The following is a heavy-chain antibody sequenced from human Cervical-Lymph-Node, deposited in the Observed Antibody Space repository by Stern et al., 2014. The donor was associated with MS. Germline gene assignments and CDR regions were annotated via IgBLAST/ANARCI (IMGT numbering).Heavy chain of an antibody. D-gene: IGHD3-22*01. J-gene: IGHJ5*02. V-gene: IGHV4-59*01. CDR3: ARASDYYDSQWWFDP. Sequence: QVQLQESGPGLVKPSETLSLTCTVSGGSISSYYWSWIRQPPGKGLEWIGYIYYSGSTNYNPSLKSRVTISVDTSKNQFSLKLSSVTAADTAVYYCARASDYYDSQWWFDPWGQGTLVTVSS. CDR2: IYYSGST. CDR1: GGSISSYY.